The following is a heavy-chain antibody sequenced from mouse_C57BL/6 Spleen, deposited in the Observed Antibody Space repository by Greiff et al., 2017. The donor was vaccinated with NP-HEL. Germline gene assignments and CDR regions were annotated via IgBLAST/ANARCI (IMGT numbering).Heavy chain of an antibody. D-gene: IGHD1-1*01. CDR2: ISYDGSN. V-gene: IGHV3-6*01. J-gene: IGHJ2*01. CDR1: GYSITSGYY. CDR3: ARGDYGSPFDY. Sequence: EVQLQQSGPGLVKPSQSLSLTCSVTGYSITSGYYWNWIRQFPGNKLEWMGYISYDGSNNYNPSLKNRISITRDTSKNQFFLKLNSVTTEDTATYYCARGDYGSPFDYWGQGTTLTVSS.